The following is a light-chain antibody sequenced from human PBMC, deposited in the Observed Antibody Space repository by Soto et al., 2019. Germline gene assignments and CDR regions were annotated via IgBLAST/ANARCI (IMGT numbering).Light chain of an antibody. V-gene: IGKV3-11*01. CDR3: QHRCDWPLT. J-gene: IGKJ1*01. CDR1: QTVYRF. CDR2: DAL. Sequence: EVVLTQSPATLSLSPGQRATLSCRASQTVYRFLAWYHQRPGQPPRLLIYDALYRATGIPARISGSGSCTDFTLPISSLEPEDFGVYYCQHRCDWPLTFGQGTRLEVK.